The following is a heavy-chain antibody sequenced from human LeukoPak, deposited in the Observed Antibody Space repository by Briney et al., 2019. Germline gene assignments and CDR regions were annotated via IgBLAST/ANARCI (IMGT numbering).Heavy chain of an antibody. CDR1: GGSISSYY. J-gene: IGHJ3*02. D-gene: IGHD5-18*01. Sequence: PSETLSLTCTVSGGSISSYYWSWIRQPPGKGLEWIGYIYYSGSTNYNPSLKSRVTISVDRSKNQFSLKLSSVTAADTAVYYCARRGYSYNDAFDIWGQGTMVTVSS. CDR2: IYYSGST. CDR3: ARRGYSYNDAFDI. V-gene: IGHV4-59*12.